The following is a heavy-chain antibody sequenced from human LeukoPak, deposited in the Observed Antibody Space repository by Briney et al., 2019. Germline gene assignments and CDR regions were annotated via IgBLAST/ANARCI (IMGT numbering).Heavy chain of an antibody. V-gene: IGHV3-23*01. CDR1: GFTFSTFA. CDR2: IFPSGGEI. Sequence: GGSLRLSCAASGFTFSTFAMIWVRQPPGMGLEWVSSIFPSGGEIHYADSVRGRFTISRDNSKSTLSLQMNSLGAEDTAIYYCATYRQVLLPFESWGQGTLVSVSS. J-gene: IGHJ4*02. CDR3: ATYRQVLLPFES. D-gene: IGHD2-8*02.